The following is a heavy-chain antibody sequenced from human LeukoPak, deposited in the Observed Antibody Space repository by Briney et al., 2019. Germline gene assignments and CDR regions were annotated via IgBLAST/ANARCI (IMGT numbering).Heavy chain of an antibody. J-gene: IGHJ5*02. D-gene: IGHD4-11*01. CDR2: IYHSGTT. Sequence: SETLSLTCTVSGYSITNGLYLGWIRQHPGQGLEWIATIYHSGTTYYNPSVNSRVTISVDTSTNQFSLTLTSVTAADTAVYYCATDSPLQWFYHGGQGTLVTVSS. CDR1: GYSITNGLY. CDR3: ATDSPLQWFYH. V-gene: IGHV4-38-2*02.